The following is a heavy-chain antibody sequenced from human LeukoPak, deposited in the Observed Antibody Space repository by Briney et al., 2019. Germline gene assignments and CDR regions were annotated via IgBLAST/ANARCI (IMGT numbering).Heavy chain of an antibody. CDR3: AREGVHGAFDI. J-gene: IGHJ3*02. V-gene: IGHV3-33*01. CDR1: GFTFSSYG. Sequence: QPGRSLRLSCPASGFTFSSYGMHWVRQAPGKGLEWVAVIWYDGSNKYYADSVKGRFTISRDNSKNTLYLQMNSLRAEDTAVYYCAREGVHGAFDIWGQGTMVTVSS. CDR2: IWYDGSNK. D-gene: IGHD4/OR15-4a*01.